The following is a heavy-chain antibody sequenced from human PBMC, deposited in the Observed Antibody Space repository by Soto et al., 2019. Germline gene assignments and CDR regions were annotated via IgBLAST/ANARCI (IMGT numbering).Heavy chain of an antibody. CDR3: ARRAETNGWNGFGADKYYFDF. CDR1: GYTFTSYD. J-gene: IGHJ4*02. Sequence: QVQLVQSGAEVRKPGASVKVSCEASGYTFTSYDIYWVRQATGQGLEWMGWLNPNTGDSGYAQKFQGRITVTSDTSINTVHMELSSLRSEDTAVFYSARRAETNGWNGFGADKYYFDFWGQGTLVTVSS. CDR2: LNPNTGDS. D-gene: IGHD3-3*01. V-gene: IGHV1-8*01.